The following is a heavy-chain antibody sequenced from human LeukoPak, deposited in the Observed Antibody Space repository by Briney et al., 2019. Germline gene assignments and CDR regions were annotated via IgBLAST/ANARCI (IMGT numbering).Heavy chain of an antibody. CDR3: ARDQYYYYYMDV. J-gene: IGHJ6*03. Sequence: NSSETLSLTCTVSGGSISSYYWSWIRQPPGKGLEWIGYIYYSGSTNYNPSLKSRVTISVDTSKNQFSLKLSSVTAADTAVYYCARDQYYYYYMDVWGKGTTVTVSS. CDR2: IYYSGST. V-gene: IGHV4-59*01. CDR1: GGSISSYY.